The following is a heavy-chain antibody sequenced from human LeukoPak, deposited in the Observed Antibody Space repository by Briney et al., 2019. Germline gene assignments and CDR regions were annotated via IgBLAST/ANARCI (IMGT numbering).Heavy chain of an antibody. D-gene: IGHD2-21*01. CDR1: GFTFSSYS. J-gene: IGHJ2*01. Sequence: GGSLRLSCAASGFTFSSYSMNWVRQAPGEGLEWISYISSTGNTIYYADSVKGRFTISRDNAKNSLYLQMNSLRAEDTAVYYCARDLVAGHWYFDLWGRGTLVTVSS. CDR3: ARDLVAGHWYFDL. V-gene: IGHV3-48*01. CDR2: ISSTGNTI.